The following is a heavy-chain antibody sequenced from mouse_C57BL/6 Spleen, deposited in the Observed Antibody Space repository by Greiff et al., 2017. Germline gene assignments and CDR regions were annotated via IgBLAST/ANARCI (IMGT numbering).Heavy chain of an antibody. CDR1: GFTFSSYG. J-gene: IGHJ2*01. Sequence: DVKLVESGGDLVKPGGSLKLSCAASGFTFSSYGMSWVRQTPDKRLEWVATISSGGSYTYYPDSVKGRFTISRDNAKNTLYLQMSSLKSEDTAMYYCARQTIVTLDYWGQGTTLTVSS. D-gene: IGHD2-5*01. CDR3: ARQTIVTLDY. V-gene: IGHV5-6*02. CDR2: ISSGGSYT.